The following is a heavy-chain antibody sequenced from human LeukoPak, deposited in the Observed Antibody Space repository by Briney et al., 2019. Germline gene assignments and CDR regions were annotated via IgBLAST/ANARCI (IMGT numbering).Heavy chain of an antibody. CDR3: ARASNLLSGFDY. V-gene: IGHV4-30-4*01. D-gene: IGHD3-10*01. CDR2: IYFSGNT. J-gene: IGHJ4*02. Sequence: PSQTLSLTCTVSGGSISSGDHYWSWIRHPPGKGLEWIGYIYFSGNTYYNPSLKSRVTISIDTSKSQFSLKVTSVTAADTAVYYCARASNLLSGFDYWGQGTLVTVSS. CDR1: GGSISSGDHY.